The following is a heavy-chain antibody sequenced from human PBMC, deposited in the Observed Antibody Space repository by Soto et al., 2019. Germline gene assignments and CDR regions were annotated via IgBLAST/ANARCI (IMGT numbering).Heavy chain of an antibody. J-gene: IGHJ6*02. V-gene: IGHV5-51*01. Sequence: GESLKISCKGSGYSFTSYWIGWVRQMPGKGLEWMGIIYPGDSDTRYSPSFQGQVTISADKSISTAYLQWSSLKASDTAMYYCARHFEREQSYYYCGMDVWGQGNTVTVS. CDR3: ARHFEREQSYYYCGMDV. CDR2: IYPGDSDT. D-gene: IGHD3-9*01. CDR1: GYSFTSYW.